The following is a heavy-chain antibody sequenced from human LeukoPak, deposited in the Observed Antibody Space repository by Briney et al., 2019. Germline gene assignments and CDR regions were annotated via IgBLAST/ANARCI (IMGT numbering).Heavy chain of an antibody. CDR1: GFTFSSYW. CDR3: ARVSGGSYYYYYMDV. Sequence: GGSLRLSCAASGFTFSSYWMSWVRQAPGKGLEWVANIKQDGSEKYYVDSVKGRFTISRDNAKNSLYLQTNSLRAEDTAVYYCARVSGGSYYYYYMDVWGKGTTVTVSS. V-gene: IGHV3-7*01. J-gene: IGHJ6*03. D-gene: IGHD1-26*01. CDR2: IKQDGSEK.